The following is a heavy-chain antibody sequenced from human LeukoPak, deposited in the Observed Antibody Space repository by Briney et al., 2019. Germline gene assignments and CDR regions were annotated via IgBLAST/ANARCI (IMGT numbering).Heavy chain of an antibody. D-gene: IGHD3-22*01. CDR2: IKEDGSEK. Sequence: GGSLRLSCAASGFTFSNYWMSWVRQAPGKGLEWVANIKEDGSEKYYVDSVKGRFTISRDNAKNSLYLQMNSLRAEDTAVYYCARGGYYDSSGYNMGHHDAFDIWGQGTMVTVSS. J-gene: IGHJ3*02. V-gene: IGHV3-7*01. CDR3: ARGGYYDSSGYNMGHHDAFDI. CDR1: GFTFSNYW.